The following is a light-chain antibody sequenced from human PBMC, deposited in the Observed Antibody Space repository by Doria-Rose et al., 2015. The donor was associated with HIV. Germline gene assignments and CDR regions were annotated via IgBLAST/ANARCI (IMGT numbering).Light chain of an antibody. CDR2: AAS. V-gene: IGKV1-39*01. Sequence: DIRLTQSPSSLSASVGDRVTITCRASQSTGSFLNWYQQKPVKAPKLWIYAASSLQNGVTSRFSGSGSGTDFTLTISSLQPEDFASYCGQQSYSTPLTFGVGTKVEIK. CDR3: QQSYSTPLT. J-gene: IGKJ4*01. CDR1: QSTGSF.